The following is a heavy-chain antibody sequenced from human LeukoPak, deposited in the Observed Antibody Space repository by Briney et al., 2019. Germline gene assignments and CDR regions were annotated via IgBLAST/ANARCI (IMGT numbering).Heavy chain of an antibody. Sequence: GGSPRLSCAASGFTFSSYAMSWVRQAPGKGLEWVSAISGSGGSTYYADSVKGRFTISRDNSKNTLYLQMNSLRAEDTAVYYCAKAIGDYYGSGSPDAFDIWGQGTMVTVSS. CDR3: AKAIGDYYGSGSPDAFDI. D-gene: IGHD3-10*01. V-gene: IGHV3-23*01. J-gene: IGHJ3*02. CDR2: ISGSGGST. CDR1: GFTFSSYA.